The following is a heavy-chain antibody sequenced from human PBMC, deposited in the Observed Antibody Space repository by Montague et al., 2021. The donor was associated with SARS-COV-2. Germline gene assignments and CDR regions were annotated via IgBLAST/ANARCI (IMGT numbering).Heavy chain of an antibody. D-gene: IGHD1-26*01. CDR1: GDSISASDYY. J-gene: IGHJ6*03. CDR3: ARRYSGTWESFCHYMDV. V-gene: IGHV4-39*01. Sequence: SETLSLTCIVSGDSISASDYYWGWIRQPPGKGLEWIGSIYDSGSANYNASLQSRLTISVDTSKNQFSLKLKSVTAADTAVYYCARRYSGTWESFCHYMDVWGRGTTVTVSS. CDR2: IYDSGSA.